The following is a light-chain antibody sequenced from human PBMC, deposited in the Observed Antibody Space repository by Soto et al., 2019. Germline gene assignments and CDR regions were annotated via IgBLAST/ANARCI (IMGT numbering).Light chain of an antibody. V-gene: IGKV3-15*01. CDR2: GAS. Sequence: EIVMTQSPATLSVSPGERATLSCRASQSVSSNLAWYQQKPGQAPRLLIYGASTRATDIPARFSGSGSGTEFTLTISSLQSEDFAVYYCQQYYHWGLSFGGGTKVEI. CDR3: QQYYHWGLS. CDR1: QSVSSN. J-gene: IGKJ4*01.